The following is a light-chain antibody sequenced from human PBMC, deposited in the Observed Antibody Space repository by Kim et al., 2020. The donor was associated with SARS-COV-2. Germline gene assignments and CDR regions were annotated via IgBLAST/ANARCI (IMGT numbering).Light chain of an antibody. CDR1: SLRSYY. CDR2: GKN. CDR3: NSRDSSGNLWV. V-gene: IGLV3-19*01. Sequence: SSELTQDPAVSVALGQTVRISCQGASLRSYYASWYQQKPGHAPVLVIYGKNNRPSGIPDRFSGSSSGNTASLTITGAQAEDEADYYCNSRDSSGNLWVFGGGTKLTVL. J-gene: IGLJ3*02.